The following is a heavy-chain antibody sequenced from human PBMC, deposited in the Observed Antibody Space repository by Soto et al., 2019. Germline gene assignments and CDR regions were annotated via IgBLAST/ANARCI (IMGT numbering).Heavy chain of an antibody. CDR3: ARQGDVFDP. CDR1: GGSISSSSYY. V-gene: IGHV4-39*01. J-gene: IGHJ5*02. D-gene: IGHD3-16*01. CDR2: IYYSGST. Sequence: SETLSLTCTVSGGSISSSSYYWGWIRQPPGKGLGWIGSIYYSGSTYYNPSLKSRVTISVDTSKNQVSLKLSSVTAADTAVYYCARQGDVFDPWGQGTLVTVSS.